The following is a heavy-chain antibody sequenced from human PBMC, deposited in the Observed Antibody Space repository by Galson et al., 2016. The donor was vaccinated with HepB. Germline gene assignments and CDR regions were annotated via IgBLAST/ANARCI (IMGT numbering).Heavy chain of an antibody. CDR3: ARPSRDRNQWLAPDF. CDR2: ISGSGGST. V-gene: IGHV3-23*01. Sequence: SLRLSCAASGFTFSSYAMSWVRQAPGMGLEWVSYISGSGGSTYYADSVKGRFTVSRDNSKNTVSLQINSLRGDDTAVYYCARPSRDRNQWLAPDFWGQGTLVTVSS. CDR1: GFTFSSYA. D-gene: IGHD6-19*01. J-gene: IGHJ4*02.